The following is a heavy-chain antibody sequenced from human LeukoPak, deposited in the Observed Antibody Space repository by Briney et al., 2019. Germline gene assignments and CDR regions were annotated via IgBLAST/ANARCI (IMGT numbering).Heavy chain of an antibody. CDR3: ARRRGGDYGMYYYYYMDV. Sequence: SETLSLTCTVSGDSLSSYYWTWIRQPPGKALEWIGYIYYSGSTNYNPSLKSRVTISVDTSKNQFSLKLSSVTAADTAVYYCARRRGGDYGMYYYYYMDVWGKGTTVTVSS. CDR1: GDSLSSYY. J-gene: IGHJ6*03. V-gene: IGHV4-59*01. D-gene: IGHD4-17*01. CDR2: IYYSGST.